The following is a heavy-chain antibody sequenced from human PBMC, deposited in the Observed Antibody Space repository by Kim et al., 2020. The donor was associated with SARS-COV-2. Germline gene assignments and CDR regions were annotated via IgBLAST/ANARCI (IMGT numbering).Heavy chain of an antibody. CDR3: ADGDYFLDY. D-gene: IGHD4-17*01. Sequence: GGSLRLSCAASGITFNSYAMNWVRQAPGKGLEWVSVITGSGVSTNYADSVKGRFTISRDNSKNTLYLQMNSLRAEDTAIYYCADGDYFLDYWGQGTLVTVSS. CDR2: ITGSGVST. J-gene: IGHJ4*02. CDR1: GITFNSYA. V-gene: IGHV3-23*01.